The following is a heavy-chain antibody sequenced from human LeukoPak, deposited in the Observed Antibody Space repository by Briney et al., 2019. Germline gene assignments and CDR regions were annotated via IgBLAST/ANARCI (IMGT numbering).Heavy chain of an antibody. J-gene: IGHJ4*02. V-gene: IGHV4-4*07. CDR2: ILTGGNT. CDR3: ARVGDSATYLDY. CDR1: GGSISSYY. D-gene: IGHD2-21*02. Sequence: SETLSLTCTVSGGSISSYYWSWIRQPAGKGLEWIGRILTGGNTNYNPSLKSRVTMSGDRSKNQFSLKLSSVTAADTAVYYCARVGDSATYLDYWGQGTLVTVSS.